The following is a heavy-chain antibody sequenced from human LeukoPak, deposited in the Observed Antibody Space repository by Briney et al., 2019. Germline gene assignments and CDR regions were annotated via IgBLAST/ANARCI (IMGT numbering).Heavy chain of an antibody. Sequence: PGGSLRLSFAASGFTFSSYGMHWVRQAPGKGLEWVAFIRHDGSNKYYADSVKGRFTISRDNSKNTLYLQMNSLRAEDTAVYYCAKDMVIVVVPAAPGMDVWGKGTTVTVSS. CDR1: GFTFSSYG. CDR2: IRHDGSNK. CDR3: AKDMVIVVVPAAPGMDV. V-gene: IGHV3-30*02. D-gene: IGHD2-2*03. J-gene: IGHJ6*03.